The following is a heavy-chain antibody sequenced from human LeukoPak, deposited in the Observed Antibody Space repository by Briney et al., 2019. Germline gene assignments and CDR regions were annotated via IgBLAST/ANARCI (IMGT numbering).Heavy chain of an antibody. CDR2: IYTSGST. J-gene: IGHJ3*02. CDR3: ARSPLAARSDAFDI. D-gene: IGHD6-6*01. V-gene: IGHV4-61*02. Sequence: SQTVSLTCTVSGGSISSGSYYWSWIRQPAGKGLEWIGRIYTSGSTNYNPSLKSRVTISVDTSKNQFSLKLSSVTAADTAVYYCARSPLAARSDAFDIWGQGTMVTVSS. CDR1: GGSISSGSYY.